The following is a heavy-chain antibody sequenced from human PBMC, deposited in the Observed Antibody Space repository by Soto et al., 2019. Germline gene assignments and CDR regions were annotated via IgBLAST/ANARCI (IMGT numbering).Heavy chain of an antibody. CDR3: ARVQYSGDDLRLAFDL. Sequence: QVQLVQSGAQVKRPGASVTVSCRASGYTFTSYSLHWVRQAPGRRLEWMGWIHAGNGYTKYSQSFQGRVTITRDTSATTVNMDLSSLRSEDTAVYYCARVQYSGDDLRLAFDLWGQGTMVTVSS. V-gene: IGHV1-3*01. CDR1: GYTFTSYS. CDR2: IHAGNGYT. J-gene: IGHJ3*01. D-gene: IGHD5-12*01.